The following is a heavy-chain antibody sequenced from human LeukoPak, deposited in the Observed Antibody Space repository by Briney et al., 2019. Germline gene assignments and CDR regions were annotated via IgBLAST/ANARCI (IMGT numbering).Heavy chain of an antibody. CDR3: AAVYRFLECYYYFDS. CDR2: IIPFFGTP. Sequence: VASVKVSCKASGDTFSSYVISWVRQAPGQGLEWMGGIIPFFGTPSYAQKFQGRVTITADESTSTAYMELSSLRSEDTAVYYCAAVYRFLECYYYFDSWGQGTLVTVSS. V-gene: IGHV1-69*13. J-gene: IGHJ4*02. CDR1: GDTFSSYV. D-gene: IGHD3-3*01.